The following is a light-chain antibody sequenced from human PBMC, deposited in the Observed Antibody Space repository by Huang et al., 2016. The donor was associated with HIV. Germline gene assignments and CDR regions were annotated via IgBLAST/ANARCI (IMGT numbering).Light chain of an antibody. V-gene: IGKV2-28*01. CDR1: QGLLHSDGYNY. CDR2: LGA. J-gene: IGKJ4*01. CDR3: MQALQTPRT. Sequence: DIVMTQSPLSLPVTPGEPASISCRSSQGLLHSDGYNYLDWYLQRPGQSPQLLIYLGANRASGVPDRFSGSGSGTDFTLKISRREAEDVGVYYCMQALQTPRTFGGGTKVEIK.